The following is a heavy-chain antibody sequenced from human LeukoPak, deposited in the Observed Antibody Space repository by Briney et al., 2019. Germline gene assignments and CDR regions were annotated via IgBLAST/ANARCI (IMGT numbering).Heavy chain of an antibody. CDR3: ARGGCSSTSCYLFDY. CDR1: GFTVSSNY. CDR2: FYSGGST. J-gene: IGHJ4*02. Sequence: GGSLRLSCAASGFTVSSNYMSWVRQAPGKGLEWVSVFYSGGSTYYADSVKGRFTISRDNSKNTLYLQMNSLRAEDTAVYYYARGGCSSTSCYLFDYWGQGTLVTVSS. V-gene: IGHV3-66*01. D-gene: IGHD2-2*01.